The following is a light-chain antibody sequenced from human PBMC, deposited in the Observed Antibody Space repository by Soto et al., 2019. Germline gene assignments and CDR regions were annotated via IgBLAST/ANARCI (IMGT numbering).Light chain of an antibody. CDR3: QQSYSTPRP. CDR2: AAS. J-gene: IGKJ1*01. CDR1: QSISSY. Sequence: DIQMTQSPSSLSASVGDRVTITCRASQSISSYLNWYQQKPGKAPKLLIYAASSLQSGVPSRFSGSGSGTDFTLTISSLQPEDFATYYCQQSYSTPRPFCQGNQVDSK. V-gene: IGKV1-39*01.